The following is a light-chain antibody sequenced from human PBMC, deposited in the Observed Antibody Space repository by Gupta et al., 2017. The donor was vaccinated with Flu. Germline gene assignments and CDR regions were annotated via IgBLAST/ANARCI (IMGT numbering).Light chain of an antibody. CDR1: QSIDTN. CDR3: QQYNKRV. J-gene: IGKJ4*01. CDR2: DAS. V-gene: IGKV3-15*01. Sequence: EIVLTQSPATLSVSPGDGATLSCRASQSIDTNLAWFQQKPGQAPRLLIYDASTRATGVPGRFSGSGSGTEFILTISSLQSEDFAVYYCQQYNKRVFGGGTKVEIK.